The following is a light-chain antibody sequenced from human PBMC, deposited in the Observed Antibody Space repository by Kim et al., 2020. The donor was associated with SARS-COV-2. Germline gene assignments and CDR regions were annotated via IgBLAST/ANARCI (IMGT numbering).Light chain of an antibody. CDR1: QGITSC. V-gene: IGKV1-27*01. CDR3: QQYNSFPRT. Sequence: DIQMTQSPSSLSVSVGDRVTITCRASQGITSCLAWYQQKPGKVPQLLIYAASALQTGVPSRFSGSGSGTDFTLTISSLQPEDFATYYCQQYNSFPRTFGQGTQVEIK. CDR2: AAS. J-gene: IGKJ1*01.